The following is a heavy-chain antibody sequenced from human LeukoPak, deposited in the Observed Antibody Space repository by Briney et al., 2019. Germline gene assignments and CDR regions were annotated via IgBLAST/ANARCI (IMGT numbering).Heavy chain of an antibody. Sequence: PSETLSFTCAVYGGSFSGYYWSWIRQPPGKGLEWIGEINHSGSTNYNPSLKSRVTISVDTSKNQFSLKLSSVTAADTAVYYCARGTLYYDFWSGYQGPYYYYMDVWGKGTTVTVSS. CDR2: INHSGST. D-gene: IGHD3-3*01. V-gene: IGHV4-34*01. CDR3: ARGTLYYDFWSGYQGPYYYYMDV. J-gene: IGHJ6*03. CDR1: GGSFSGYY.